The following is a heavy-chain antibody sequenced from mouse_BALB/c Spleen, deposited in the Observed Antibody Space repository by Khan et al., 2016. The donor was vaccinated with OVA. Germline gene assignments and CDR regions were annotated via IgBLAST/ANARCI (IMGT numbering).Heavy chain of an antibody. Sequence: QIQLVQSGPELKKPGETVRISCKASGYTFTTAGIQWVQKMPGKGLKWIGWINTHSGVPKYAEDFKGRFAFSLDISVNTAYLQITNLKNEDTAACYCARGGPAYYRNDGGAMEYWGQGTLVTVSA. CDR2: INTHSGVP. CDR1: GYTFTTAG. V-gene: IGHV9-4*02. J-gene: IGHJ4*01. CDR3: ARGGPAYYRNDGGAMEY. D-gene: IGHD2-14*01.